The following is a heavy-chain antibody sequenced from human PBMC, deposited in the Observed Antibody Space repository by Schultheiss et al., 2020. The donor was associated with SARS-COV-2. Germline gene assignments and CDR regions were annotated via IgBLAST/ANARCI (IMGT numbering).Heavy chain of an antibody. Sequence: SETLSLTCTVSGGSISSSSYYWGWIRQPPGKGLEWIGSIYYSGSTYYNPSLKSRVTISVDTSKNQFSLKLSSVTAADTAVYYCARMYYYDSSGYATEPDAFDIWGQGTMVTVSS. D-gene: IGHD3-22*01. J-gene: IGHJ3*02. V-gene: IGHV4-39*07. CDR3: ARMYYYDSSGYATEPDAFDI. CDR2: IYYSGST. CDR1: GGSISSSSYY.